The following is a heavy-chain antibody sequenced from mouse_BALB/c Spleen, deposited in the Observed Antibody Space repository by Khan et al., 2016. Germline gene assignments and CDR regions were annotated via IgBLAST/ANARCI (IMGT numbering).Heavy chain of an antibody. Sequence: EVKRLESGPGLVKPSQSLSLTCTVTGYSITSDFAWNWIRQFPGNKLEWMGYISHSGSTSYNPSLKSRFSITRDTSTNQFFLQLNSVTAEDSATYYCARGYYYGKGYFDYWGQGTTLTVSS. CDR2: ISHSGST. CDR1: GYSITSDFA. V-gene: IGHV3-2*02. CDR3: ARGYYYGKGYFDY. D-gene: IGHD1-1*01. J-gene: IGHJ2*01.